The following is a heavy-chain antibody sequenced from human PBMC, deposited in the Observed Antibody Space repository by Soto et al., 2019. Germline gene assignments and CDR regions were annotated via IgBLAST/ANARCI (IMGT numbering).Heavy chain of an antibody. J-gene: IGHJ6*02. CDR1: GYTFTGYY. CDR2: INPNSGGT. V-gene: IGHV1-2*04. CDR3: ARGEVTTRPFYCSYGMDV. D-gene: IGHD4-17*01. Sequence: QVQLVQSGAEVKKPGASVKVSCKASGYTFTGYYMHWVRQAPGQGLEWMGWINPNSGGTNYAQKFKGWVTMTRDTSISTAYMELSRLRSDDTAVYYCARGEVTTRPFYCSYGMDVWGQGTTVTVSS.